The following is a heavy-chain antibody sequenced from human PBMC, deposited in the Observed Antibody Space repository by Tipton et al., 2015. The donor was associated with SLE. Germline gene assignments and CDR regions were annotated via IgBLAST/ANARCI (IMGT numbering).Heavy chain of an antibody. V-gene: IGHV4-34*01. D-gene: IGHD2-15*01. CDR2: INHSGST. Sequence: TLSLTCAVYGGSFSGYCWSWIRQPPGKGLEWIGEINHSGSTNYNPSLKSRVTISVDTSKNQFSLKLSSVTAADTAVYYCASSLGSSYWFDYWGQGTLVTVSS. CDR1: GGSFSGYC. J-gene: IGHJ4*02. CDR3: ASSLGSSYWFDY.